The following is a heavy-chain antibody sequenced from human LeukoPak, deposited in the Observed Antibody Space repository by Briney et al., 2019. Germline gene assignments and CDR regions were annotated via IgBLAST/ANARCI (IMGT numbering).Heavy chain of an antibody. CDR3: ARVDGTYYYDSSGYSYYFDY. D-gene: IGHD3-22*01. CDR1: GASISSYY. CDR2: IYTSGTT. Sequence: SETLSLTCTVSGASISSYYWSWIRQPAGKGLEWIGRIYTSGTTNYNPSLKSRVTISVDTSKNQFSLKLSSVTAADTAVYYCARVDGTYYYDSSGYSYYFDYWGQGTLVTVSS. J-gene: IGHJ4*02. V-gene: IGHV4-4*07.